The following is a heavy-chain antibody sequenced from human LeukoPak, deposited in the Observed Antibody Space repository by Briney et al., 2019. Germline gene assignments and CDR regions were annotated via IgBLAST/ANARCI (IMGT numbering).Heavy chain of an antibody. CDR1: GGSISSGDYY. CDR3: ARGRQYDILTGYSPHDY. Sequence: PSQTLSLTCTVSGGSISSGDYYWSWIRQPPGKGLEWIGYIYYSGSTYYNPSLKSRVTISVDTSKNQFSLKLSSVTAADTAVYYCARGRQYDILTGYSPHDYWGQGTLVTVSS. D-gene: IGHD3-9*01. CDR2: IYYSGST. J-gene: IGHJ4*02. V-gene: IGHV4-30-4*01.